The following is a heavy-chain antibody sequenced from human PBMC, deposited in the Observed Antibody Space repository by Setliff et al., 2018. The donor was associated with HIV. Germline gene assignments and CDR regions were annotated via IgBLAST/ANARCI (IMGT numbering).Heavy chain of an antibody. J-gene: IGHJ4*02. V-gene: IGHV1-46*01. CDR2: IAPSSGGI. CDR1: GYTFTSYI. Sequence: ASVKVSCKASGYTFTSYILHWVRQAAGQGLEWVGRIAPSSGGIHYAQKSQDRVTMTRDTSTSTVYMDLSRLRSEDTAVYYCAREFPGGTKGFDYWGQGTLVTVSS. D-gene: IGHD1-1*01. CDR3: AREFPGGTKGFDY.